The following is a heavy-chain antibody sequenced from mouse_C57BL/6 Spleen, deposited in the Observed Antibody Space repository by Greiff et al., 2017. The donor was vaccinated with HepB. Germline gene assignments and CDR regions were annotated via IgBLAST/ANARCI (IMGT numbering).Heavy chain of an antibody. Sequence: QVQLQQSGAELVRPGSSVKLSCKASGYTFTSYWMDWVKQRPGQGLEWIGNIYPSDSETHYNQKFKDKATLTVDKSSSTAYMQLSSPTSEDSAVYYCARTGTGAMDYWGQGTSVTVSS. CDR3: ARTGTGAMDY. V-gene: IGHV1-61*01. J-gene: IGHJ4*01. CDR2: IYPSDSET. D-gene: IGHD4-1*01. CDR1: GYTFTSYW.